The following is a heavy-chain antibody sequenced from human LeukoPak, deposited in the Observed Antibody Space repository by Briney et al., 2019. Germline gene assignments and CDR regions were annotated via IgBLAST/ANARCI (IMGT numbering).Heavy chain of an antibody. CDR3: ARDPLRSSWSTYNNAMDV. Sequence: GASVKVSCKASGYSFTSYAIDRVRQAPGQGLEWMGWISAYNGNTEYSQKVQGRVTMTTDASTSTAYMELVSLTSDDTAVYYCARDPLRSSWSTYNNAMDVWGQGTTVTVS. V-gene: IGHV1-18*04. D-gene: IGHD6-13*01. J-gene: IGHJ6*02. CDR2: ISAYNGNT. CDR1: GYSFTSYA.